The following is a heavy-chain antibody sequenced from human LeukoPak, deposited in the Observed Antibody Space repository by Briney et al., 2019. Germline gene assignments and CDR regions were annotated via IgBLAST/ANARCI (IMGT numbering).Heavy chain of an antibody. J-gene: IGHJ3*02. D-gene: IGHD3-3*01. V-gene: IGHV4-39*07. CDR2: IYYSGST. Sequence: SATLSPTWTISGGSISSSSSYWGWIRQPPGKGLEWIGSIYYSGSTYYNPSLKSRVPISVDTSKNQFSLKLSSVTAADTAVYYCARGAYYDFLDAFDIWGQGTMVTVSS. CDR3: ARGAYYDFLDAFDI. CDR1: GGSISSSSSY.